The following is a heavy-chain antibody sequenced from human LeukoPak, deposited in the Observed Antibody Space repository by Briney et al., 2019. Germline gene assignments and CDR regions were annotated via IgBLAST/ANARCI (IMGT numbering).Heavy chain of an antibody. CDR2: IKQDGSEK. D-gene: IGHD1-26*01. J-gene: IGHJ4*02. Sequence: GGSLRLSCAASGFTFSSYWMSWVRQAPGKGLEWVANIKQDGSEKYYVDSVKGRFTISRDNAKNSLYLQMNSLRAEDTAVYYCAREVVGATTNFDYWGQGTLVTVSS. V-gene: IGHV3-7*01. CDR1: GFTFSSYW. CDR3: AREVVGATTNFDY.